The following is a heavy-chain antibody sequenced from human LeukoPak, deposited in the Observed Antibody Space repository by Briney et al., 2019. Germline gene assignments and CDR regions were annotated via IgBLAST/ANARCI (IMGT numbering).Heavy chain of an antibody. D-gene: IGHD3-22*01. CDR1: GGSISSGDYY. Sequence: SQTLSLTCTVSGGSISSGDYYWSWIRQPPGKGLEWIGYIYYSGSTYYNPSLKSRVTISVDTSKNQFSLKLSSVTAADTAVYYCARDYYDSSGYPYYFDYWGQGTLVTVSS. CDR2: IYYSGST. V-gene: IGHV4-30-4*01. J-gene: IGHJ4*02. CDR3: ARDYYDSSGYPYYFDY.